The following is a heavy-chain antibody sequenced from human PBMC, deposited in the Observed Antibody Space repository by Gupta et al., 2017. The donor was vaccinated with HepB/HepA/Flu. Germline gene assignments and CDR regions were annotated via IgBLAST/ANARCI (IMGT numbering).Heavy chain of an antibody. J-gene: IGHJ6*04. V-gene: IGHV3-23*01. D-gene: IGHD3-3*01. CDR1: GFTFNNYA. Sequence: EVQLLESGGGLVQPGGYLRLSCAASGFTFNNYAMNWVRQAPGKGLEWVSTISGSGGSTYYADSIKGHFTIARDNSKNTLYRQMNSLRAEDTAVYDCAKTRHMIFGALDVWGKGTKGTVSS. CDR2: ISGSGGST. CDR3: AKTRHMIFGALDV.